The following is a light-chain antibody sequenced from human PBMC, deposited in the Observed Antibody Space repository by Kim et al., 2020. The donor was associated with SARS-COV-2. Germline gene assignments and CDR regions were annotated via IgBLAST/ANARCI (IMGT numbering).Light chain of an antibody. CDR3: QQYNNWPRT. CDR2: GAS. V-gene: IGKV3-15*01. Sequence: EVVMTQSPATLSVSPGERATLSCRASQSVSNFLAWYQQKPGQAPRLLIYGASTRATGIPARFSGSRSGTEFTLTISSLQSEDFAVYYCQQYNNWPRTFGQGTKVDIK. CDR1: QSVSNF. J-gene: IGKJ1*01.